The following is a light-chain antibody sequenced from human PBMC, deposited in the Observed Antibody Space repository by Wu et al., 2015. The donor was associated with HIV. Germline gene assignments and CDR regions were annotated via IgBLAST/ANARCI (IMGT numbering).Light chain of an antibody. CDR3: QQYNNWPLP. Sequence: EIVLTQSPGTLSLSPGERATLSCRASQSISDSYLAWYQQKPGQAPRLLIYGASTRATGIPARFSGSGSGTEFTLTISSLQSEDFAVYYCQQYNNWPLPFGGGTKVEIK. CDR1: QSISDSY. CDR2: GAS. J-gene: IGKJ4*01. V-gene: IGKV3-15*01.